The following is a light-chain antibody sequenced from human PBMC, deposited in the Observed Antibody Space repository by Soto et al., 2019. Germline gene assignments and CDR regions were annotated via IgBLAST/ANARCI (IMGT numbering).Light chain of an antibody. CDR2: NAS. Sequence: EIWLTQSPATLSLSPGERAILSCRASQSVSTFFAWFQQKPGQPPRLLIYNASNRTTGIPARFRGSGSGTDFTLTISSLEPEDFAVYYGQQRGDWHPITFGHGTRLEI. V-gene: IGKV3-11*01. CDR3: QQRGDWHPIT. CDR1: QSVSTF. J-gene: IGKJ5*01.